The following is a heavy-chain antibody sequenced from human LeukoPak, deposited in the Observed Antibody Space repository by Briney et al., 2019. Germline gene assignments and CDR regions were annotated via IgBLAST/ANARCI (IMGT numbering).Heavy chain of an antibody. Sequence: SESLSPACAVYGGSFSGYYWSWVRQPPGKGLEWIGEINVMGSTNYNPSLRSRVTISVDTSKNQFSRKRSSVTAADTPLYYCVRSGIGYVRAQSKNLFEYWGRGSLVTV. CDR3: VRSGIGYVRAQSKNLFEY. V-gene: IGHV4-34*01. D-gene: IGHD2-15*01. J-gene: IGHJ4*02. CDR1: GGSFSGYY. CDR2: INVMGST.